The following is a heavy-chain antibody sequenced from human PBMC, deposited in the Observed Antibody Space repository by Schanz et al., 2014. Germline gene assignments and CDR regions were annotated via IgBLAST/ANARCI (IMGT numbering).Heavy chain of an antibody. Sequence: QVQLVESGGGVVQPGRSLRLSCAASGFTFSSYGMHWVLQAPGKGLEWVAVISYDGSNKYSADSVKGRFTISRDNSKNTLYLQMNSLRSEDTAVEYCAREEGCVIAAAGTKHYYYGMDVWGQGTTVTVSS. V-gene: IGHV3-30*19. CDR2: ISYDGSNK. D-gene: IGHD6-13*01. CDR1: GFTFSSYG. J-gene: IGHJ6*02. CDR3: AREEGCVIAAAGTKHYYYGMDV.